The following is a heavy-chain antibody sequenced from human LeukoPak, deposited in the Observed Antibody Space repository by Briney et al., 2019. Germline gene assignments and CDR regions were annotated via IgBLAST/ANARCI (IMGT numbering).Heavy chain of an antibody. D-gene: IGHD3-22*01. Sequence: SETLSLTCTVSGGSISSSSYYWGWIRQPPGKGLEWIGSIYYSGSTYYNPSLKSRVTISVDTSKNQFSLKLSSVTAADTAMYYCARKVDRVVISATYDYWGQGTLVTVSS. CDR2: IYYSGST. CDR3: ARKVDRVVISATYDY. J-gene: IGHJ4*02. CDR1: GGSISSSSYY. V-gene: IGHV4-39*07.